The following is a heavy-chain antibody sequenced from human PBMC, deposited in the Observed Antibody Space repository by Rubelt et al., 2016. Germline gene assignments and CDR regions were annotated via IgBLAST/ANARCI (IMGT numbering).Heavy chain of an antibody. J-gene: IGHJ3*02. CDR1: GGSFSGYY. Sequence: QVQLQQWGAGLLKPSETLSLTCAVYGGSFSGYYWSWIRQPPGKGLEWIGEINHSGSTNYNPSLNGRVTISVDTSKNQSSLKRSSVTAADTAVYYCAREPYRSGSYLPRAFDIWGQGTLVTVSS. CDR3: AREPYRSGSYLPRAFDI. CDR2: INHSGST. D-gene: IGHD1-26*01. V-gene: IGHV4-34*01.